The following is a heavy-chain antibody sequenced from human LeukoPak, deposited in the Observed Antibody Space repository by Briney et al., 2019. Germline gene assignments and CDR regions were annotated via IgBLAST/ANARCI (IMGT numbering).Heavy chain of an antibody. CDR1: GGSLSSSSYY. V-gene: IGHV4-39*01. Sequence: PSETLSLTCTVSGGSLSSSSYYWGWIRQPPGKGLEWIGSIYYSGSTYYNPSLKSRVTISVDTSKNQFSLKLSSVTAADTAVYYCASRRYNFDYWGQGTLVTVSS. J-gene: IGHJ4*02. CDR3: ASRRYNFDY. CDR2: IYYSGST. D-gene: IGHD1-14*01.